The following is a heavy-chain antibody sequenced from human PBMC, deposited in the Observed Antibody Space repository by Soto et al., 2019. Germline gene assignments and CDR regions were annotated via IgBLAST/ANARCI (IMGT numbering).Heavy chain of an antibody. CDR3: ARPGRDFWSGRYYFDY. CDR1: GFAFSSYG. CDR2: ISYDGSVSYDGSYK. J-gene: IGHJ4*02. V-gene: IGHV3-30*03. Sequence: QVQLVESGGGVVQPGRSLRLSCAASGFAFSSYGMHWVRQAPGKGLERVAVISYDGSVSYDGSYKYYADSVKGRFTISRDNSKNTLYLHMNSLRAEDTAVYYCARPGRDFWSGRYYFDYWGQGTLVTVSS. D-gene: IGHD3-3*01.